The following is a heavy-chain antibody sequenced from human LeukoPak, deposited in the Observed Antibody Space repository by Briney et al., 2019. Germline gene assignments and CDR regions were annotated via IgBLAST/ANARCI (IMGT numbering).Heavy chain of an antibody. CDR2: ISGSGGST. Sequence: GGSLRLSCAASGFTFGSYAMSWVRQAPRKGLEWVSAISGSGGSTYYADSVKGRFTISRDNSKNTLYLQMNSRRAEDTAVYYCAKDRREWLIPKHFDYWGQGTLVTVSS. CDR3: AKDRREWLIPKHFDY. V-gene: IGHV3-23*01. CDR1: GFTFGSYA. J-gene: IGHJ4*02. D-gene: IGHD6-19*01.